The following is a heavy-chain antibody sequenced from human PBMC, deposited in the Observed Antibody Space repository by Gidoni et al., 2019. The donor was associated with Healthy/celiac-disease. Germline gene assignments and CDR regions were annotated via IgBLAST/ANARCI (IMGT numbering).Heavy chain of an antibody. J-gene: IGHJ6*02. CDR3: ARAWGGYYDSSGFPNYYYYYGMDV. V-gene: IGHV1-69*01. CDR1: GCTFRSYA. CDR2: ILPIFGTA. Sequence: QVQLVQSGAEVKKPGSSVKVSCKASGCTFRSYAISCVRQAPRQGLEWMGGILPIFGTANYAKKFQGRVTITADESTSTAYMELSSLRSEDTAVYYCARAWGGYYDSSGFPNYYYYYGMDVWGQGTTVTVSS. D-gene: IGHD3-22*01.